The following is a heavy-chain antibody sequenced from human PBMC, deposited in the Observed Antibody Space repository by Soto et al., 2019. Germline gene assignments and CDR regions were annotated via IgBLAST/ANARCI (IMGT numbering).Heavy chain of an antibody. D-gene: IGHD3-3*01. Sequence: TLSLTCTVSGGSISSGGYYWSWIRQHPGKGLEWIGYIYYSGSTYYNPSLKSRVTISVDTSKNQFSLKLSSVTAADTAVYYCARGVMLGDFWSGSYGMDVWGQGTTVTVS. CDR1: GGSISSGGYY. CDR3: ARGVMLGDFWSGSYGMDV. J-gene: IGHJ6*02. V-gene: IGHV4-31*03. CDR2: IYYSGST.